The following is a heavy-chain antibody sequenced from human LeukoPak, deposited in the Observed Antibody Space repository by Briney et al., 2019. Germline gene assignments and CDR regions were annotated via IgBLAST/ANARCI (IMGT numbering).Heavy chain of an antibody. J-gene: IGHJ3*02. CDR3: ARGGYCSSTICYLWNAFDM. CDR2: ISSSGSTI. D-gene: IGHD2-2*01. Sequence: GGSLRLSCAASGFTFSSYEMNWVRQAPGKGLEWVSYISSSGSTIYYADSVKGRFTISRDNSENTLYLQMNSLRAEDTAVYYCARGGYCSSTICYLWNAFDMWGQGTMVTVSS. V-gene: IGHV3-48*03. CDR1: GFTFSSYE.